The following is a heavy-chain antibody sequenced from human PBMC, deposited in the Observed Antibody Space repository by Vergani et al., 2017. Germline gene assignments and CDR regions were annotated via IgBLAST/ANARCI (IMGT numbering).Heavy chain of an antibody. V-gene: IGHV3-30*18. CDR1: GFSLGDYG. D-gene: IGHD3/OR15-3a*01. CDR2: IYYDGSHE. Sequence: QMELVESGGGAVQPERSLRLSCEASGFSLGDYGMHWVRQAPGKGLEWVALIYYDGSHENYADSVRGRFSISRDNSKNTVYLQMDRLRVEDTAIYYCAKEQGLLDGVWDSWGQGTLVTVSS. J-gene: IGHJ5*02. CDR3: AKEQGLLDGVWDS.